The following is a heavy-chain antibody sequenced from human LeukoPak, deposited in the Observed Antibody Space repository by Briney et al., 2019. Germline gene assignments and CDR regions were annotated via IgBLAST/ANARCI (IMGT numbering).Heavy chain of an antibody. CDR3: ARDRDSSSWYDLPYYYYMDV. V-gene: IGHV1-46*01. Sequence: ASVNVSCKASGYTFTSYYMHRVRQAPGQGLEGMGIINPSGGSTSYEQKFQGRVTMTRDTSTRTVYMELSSLRSEDTAVYYCARDRDSSSWYDLPYYYYMDVWGKGTTVTVSS. D-gene: IGHD6-13*01. CDR2: INPSGGST. CDR1: GYTFTSYY. J-gene: IGHJ6*03.